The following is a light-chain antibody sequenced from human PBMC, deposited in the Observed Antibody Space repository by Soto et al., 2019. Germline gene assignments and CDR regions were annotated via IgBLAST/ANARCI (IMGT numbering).Light chain of an antibody. CDR3: QQRGNWPLT. Sequence: EMVLTQSPATLSLSPGEIATLSCRVSQSVSSYLAWYQQKPGQAPRLLIYDASNRATCIPARFSGSGSVTEFALTISSLEPEDFAVYYCQQRGNWPLTFGGGTTVEIK. CDR1: QSVSSY. J-gene: IGKJ4*01. V-gene: IGKV3-11*01. CDR2: DAS.